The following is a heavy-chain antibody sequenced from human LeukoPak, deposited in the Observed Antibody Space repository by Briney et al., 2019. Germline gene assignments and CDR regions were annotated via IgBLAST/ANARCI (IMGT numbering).Heavy chain of an antibody. CDR2: IGNNGNTI. J-gene: IGHJ3*02. CDR3: ARASAFDI. V-gene: IGHV3-48*03. Sequence: PGGSLRLSCAASGFTFSSYEMNWVRQAPGKGLEWVSYIGNNGNTIYYADSVKGRFTISRDNAKNSLYLQMNSLGAEDTAVYYCARASAFDIWGQGTMVTVSS. CDR1: GFTFSSYE.